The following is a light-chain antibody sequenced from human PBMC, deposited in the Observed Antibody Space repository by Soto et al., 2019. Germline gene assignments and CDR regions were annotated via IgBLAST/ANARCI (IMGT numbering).Light chain of an antibody. V-gene: IGKV3-20*01. J-gene: IGKJ1*01. CDR3: QQYGALPPT. CDR1: QSVVNYQ. Sequence: EVVLTQSPGTLSLSPGERATLSCRTSQSVVNYQLAWYRQKPGQAPRLLIYNTFHRATGIPDRFSGTGSETDFTLTISGLEPEDFALYHGQQYGALPPTFGQGTRVEIK. CDR2: NTF.